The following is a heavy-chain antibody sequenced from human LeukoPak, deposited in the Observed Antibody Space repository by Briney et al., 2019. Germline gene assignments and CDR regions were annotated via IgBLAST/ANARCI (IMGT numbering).Heavy chain of an antibody. Sequence: GGSLRLSCAASGFTFWSYAMSWVRQAPGKGLEWVSAISGSGGSTYYADSVRGRFTISRDNSKNTLYLHMNSLRAEDTALYYCARNYYEPTYDYYFDCWGQGTLVTVSS. J-gene: IGHJ4*02. D-gene: IGHD1-26*01. CDR2: ISGSGGST. V-gene: IGHV3-23*01. CDR1: GFTFWSYA. CDR3: ARNYYEPTYDYYFDC.